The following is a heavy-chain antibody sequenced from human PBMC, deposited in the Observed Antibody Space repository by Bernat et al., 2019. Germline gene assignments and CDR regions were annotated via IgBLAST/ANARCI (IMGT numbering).Heavy chain of an antibody. CDR3: AREILYPSGSVYYFDY. D-gene: IGHD2-8*01. J-gene: IGHJ4*02. CDR1: GFTFSVYT. V-gene: IGHV3-30*10. CDR2: ISYDGNNK. Sequence: QVQLVESGGGVVQPGRSLRLSCAASGFTFSVYTMHWVRQPPGKGLNWLAVISYDGNNKYYTDSVKGRFTISRDNSKNTLYLQMNSLRTEDTAVYYCAREILYPSGSVYYFDYWGQGTLVTVSS.